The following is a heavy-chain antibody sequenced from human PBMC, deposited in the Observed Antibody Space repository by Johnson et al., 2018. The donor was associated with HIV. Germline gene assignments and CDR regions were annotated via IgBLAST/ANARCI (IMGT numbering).Heavy chain of an antibody. Sequence: HVQLVESGGGVVQPGGSLRLSCAASGFTFSSYGMHWVRQAPGKGLEWVSYISSSGSTTYYADSVKGRFTISRDNSKDTLYLQMNGLRPEDTAVYYCAKDEAQTLASAGRDAFDFWGQGTAVTV. CDR2: ISSSGSTT. D-gene: IGHD6-13*01. CDR1: GFTFSSYG. J-gene: IGHJ3*01. V-gene: IGHV3-NL1*01. CDR3: AKDEAQTLASAGRDAFDF.